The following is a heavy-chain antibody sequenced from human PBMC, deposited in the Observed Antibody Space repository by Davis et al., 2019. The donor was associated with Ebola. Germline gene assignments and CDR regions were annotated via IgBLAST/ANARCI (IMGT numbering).Heavy chain of an antibody. J-gene: IGHJ3*02. CDR2: INPITGGT. CDR3: AREGGLYYDSSGYVFDI. CDR1: GYRFTSYY. D-gene: IGHD3-22*01. V-gene: IGHV1-46*01. Sequence: ASVKVSCKASGYRFTSYYMHWVRQAPGQGLEWMGIINPITGGTSYAQNFQVRVNMTRDTSTSTVYMELSSLRSEDTAVYYCAREGGLYYDSSGYVFDIWGQGTMVKVSS.